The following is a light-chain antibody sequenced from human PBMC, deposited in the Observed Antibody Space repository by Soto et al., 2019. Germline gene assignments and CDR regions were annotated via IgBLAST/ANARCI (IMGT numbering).Light chain of an antibody. CDR1: QGISSA. CDR2: DAS. Sequence: AIQLTQSPSSLSASVGDRVTITCRVSQGISSALAWYQQKPGKAPKLLIYDASSLQSGVPSRFSGSGSGTDFTLTINSLQTEDFATYYCQQSYSAPRTFGQGTKVDIK. V-gene: IGKV1-13*02. CDR3: QQSYSAPRT. J-gene: IGKJ1*01.